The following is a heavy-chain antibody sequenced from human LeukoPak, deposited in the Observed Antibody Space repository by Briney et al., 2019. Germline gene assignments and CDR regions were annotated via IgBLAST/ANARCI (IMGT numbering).Heavy chain of an antibody. CDR2: LSSSSYI. J-gene: IGHJ6*04. V-gene: IGHV3-21*01. CDR3: ARTEVIPAAIGENYYYGMDV. Sequence: GGSLRLSCAASGFMFSSYSMNWVRQAPGKGLEWVSSLSSSSYIYYEAAAKGRFTISRDNAKNSLYLQMNSLRSEDMAVYYCARTEVIPAAIGENYYYGMDVWGKGTTVTVSS. CDR1: GFMFSSYS. D-gene: IGHD2-2*01.